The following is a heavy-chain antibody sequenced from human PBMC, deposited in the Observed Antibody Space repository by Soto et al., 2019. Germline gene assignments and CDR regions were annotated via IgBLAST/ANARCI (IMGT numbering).Heavy chain of an antibody. V-gene: IGHV5-10-1*01. CDR1: GYSFTSYW. D-gene: IGHD3-10*01. J-gene: IGHJ6*02. Sequence: GDALKSCFKGSGYSFTSYWITWVQQMPGKGLEWMGRIDPSDSYTNYSPSFQGQVTISADKSISTAYLQWSSLKASDTAMYYCATFPYGSGSTYYYSGMDVWGQGTTVTVS. CDR2: IDPSDSYT. CDR3: ATFPYGSGSTYYYSGMDV.